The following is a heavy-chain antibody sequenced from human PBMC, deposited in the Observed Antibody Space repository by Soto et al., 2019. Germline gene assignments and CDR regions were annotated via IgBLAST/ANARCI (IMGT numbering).Heavy chain of an antibody. CDR2: ITWNSGSI. D-gene: IGHD5-18*01. CDR3: AKDRGYNYGGLDY. J-gene: IGHJ4*02. CDR1: GFTFDDYA. V-gene: IGHV3-9*01. Sequence: GGSLRLSCAASGFTFDDYAMHLVRQAPGKGLEWVSGITWNSGSICYADSVKGRFTISRDNAKNSLYLQMNSLRAEDTAFYYCAKDRGYNYGGLDYWGQGTLVTVSS.